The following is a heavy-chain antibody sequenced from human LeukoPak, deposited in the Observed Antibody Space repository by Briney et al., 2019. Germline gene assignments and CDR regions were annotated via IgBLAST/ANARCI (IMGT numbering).Heavy chain of an antibody. J-gene: IGHJ4*02. Sequence: GGSLRLSCAASGFTFSSYTMHWVRQAPGKGLEWVAVIWYDGSNKYYADSVKGRFTISRDNSKNTLCLEMNSLRAEDTAVYYCARDSDTAMVIDYWGQGTLVTVSS. D-gene: IGHD5-18*01. CDR3: ARDSDTAMVIDY. CDR1: GFTFSSYT. CDR2: IWYDGSNK. V-gene: IGHV3-33*08.